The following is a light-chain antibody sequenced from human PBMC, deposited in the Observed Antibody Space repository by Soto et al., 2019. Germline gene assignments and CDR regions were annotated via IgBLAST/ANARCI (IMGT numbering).Light chain of an antibody. J-gene: IGLJ3*02. CDR2: EVT. Sequence: QSALTQPPSASGSPGQSVTISCTGTSSDVGGYNFVSWYQQHPGKAPKFMIYEVTKRPSGVPDRFSGSKSGNTASLTVFGLQAEDEADYYCSSYAGGIKWVFGGGTKLTVL. CDR3: SSYAGGIKWV. V-gene: IGLV2-8*01. CDR1: SSDVGGYNF.